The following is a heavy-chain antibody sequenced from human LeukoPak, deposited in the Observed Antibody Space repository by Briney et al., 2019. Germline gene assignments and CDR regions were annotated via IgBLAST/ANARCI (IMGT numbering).Heavy chain of an antibody. CDR2: IKQDGSEK. D-gene: IGHD6-19*01. J-gene: IGHJ6*04. CDR3: AREYSSGWSPTEELDV. Sequence: GGSLRLSCAASGFTFSSYWMSWVRQAPGKGLEWVANIKQDGSEKYYVDSVKGRFAISRDNAKNSLYLQMNSLRAEDTAVYYCAREYSSGWSPTEELDVWGKGTTVTVSS. CDR1: GFTFSSYW. V-gene: IGHV3-7*01.